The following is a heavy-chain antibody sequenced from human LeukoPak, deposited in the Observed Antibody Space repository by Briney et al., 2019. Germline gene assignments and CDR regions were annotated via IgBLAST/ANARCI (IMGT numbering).Heavy chain of an antibody. D-gene: IGHD6-19*01. V-gene: IGHV3-23*01. Sequence: GGSLRLSCAASGFIFSRYAMGWVRQPPGKGLEWVSTISGSGGTTYYADSVKGRFTISRDSSKNTLYLQMSSLRAEDTAVYYCAKDRDSSGWYVYWGQGTLVTVSS. CDR3: AKDRDSSGWYVY. CDR2: ISGSGGTT. J-gene: IGHJ4*02. CDR1: GFIFSRYA.